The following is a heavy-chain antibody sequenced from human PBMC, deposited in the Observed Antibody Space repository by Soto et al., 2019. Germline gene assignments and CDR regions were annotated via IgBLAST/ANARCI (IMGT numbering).Heavy chain of an antibody. CDR1: GYTFTSDG. CDR3: ERTASSLLWFGEYTTHYGMDV. CDR2: ISAYNGNT. V-gene: IGHV1-18*04. Sequence: ASVKVSCKASGYTFTSDGISWVRQAPGQGLEWMGWISAYNGNTNYAPKLQGRVTMTTDTSTRTAYMELRSLRSDDTAVYYCERTASSLLWFGEYTTHYGMDVWGQGTTVTVSS. J-gene: IGHJ6*02. D-gene: IGHD3-10*01.